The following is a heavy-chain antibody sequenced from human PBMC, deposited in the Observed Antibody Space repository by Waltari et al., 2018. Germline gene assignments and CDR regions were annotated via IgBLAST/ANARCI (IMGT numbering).Heavy chain of an antibody. CDR2: INPNSGDK. V-gene: IGHV1-2*02. CDR3: ARAIGWEQIDY. J-gene: IGHJ4*02. CDR1: EATFHGYY. D-gene: IGHD1-26*01. Sequence: QVQLVQSGAEVKKPGAAVTVSCKASEATFHGYYIQWVRQAPGQGLEWMGWINPNSGDKNYGAKFRGRVTMTRDTSIHTAYMELSRLRSDDTAIYFCARAIGWEQIDYWGQGTLVTVSS.